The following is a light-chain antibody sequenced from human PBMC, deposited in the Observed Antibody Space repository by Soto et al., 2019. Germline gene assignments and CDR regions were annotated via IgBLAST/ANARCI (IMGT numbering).Light chain of an antibody. Sequence: QSALTQPRSVSGSPGQSVTISCTGTSSDVGGYNYVSWYQQHPGKAPKLMIYDVSKRPSGVPDRFSGSKSGNTASLTISGLQAEDEADYYCCSYAGSYTRRYVFGTGTKVTVL. J-gene: IGLJ1*01. CDR3: CSYAGSYTRRYV. V-gene: IGLV2-11*01. CDR2: DVS. CDR1: SSDVGGYNY.